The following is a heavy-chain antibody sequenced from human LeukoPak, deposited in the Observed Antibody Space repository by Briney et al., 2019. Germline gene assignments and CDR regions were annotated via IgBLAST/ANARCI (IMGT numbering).Heavy chain of an antibody. CDR3: ARDKVGGPTKFDS. J-gene: IGHJ5*01. D-gene: IGHD3-16*01. CDR2: IKPDGSEI. Sequence: GGSLRLSCAASGFSFSRYWMSWVRQAPVKGLEWVANIKPDGSEIYYVDSVKGRFTISRDNAKNAAYLHMNSLRAEDTAVYYCARDKVGGPTKFDSWGQGIRVTVSS. CDR1: GFSFSRYW. V-gene: IGHV3-7*01.